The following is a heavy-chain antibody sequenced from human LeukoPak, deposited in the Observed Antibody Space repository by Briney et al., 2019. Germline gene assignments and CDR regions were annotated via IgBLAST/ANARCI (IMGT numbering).Heavy chain of an antibody. D-gene: IGHD2-15*01. V-gene: IGHV4-39*01. J-gene: IGHJ5*02. CDR1: GGSISSSSYY. Sequence: SVTLSLTCTVSGGSISSSSYYWGWIRQPPGKGLEWIGSIYYSGSTYYNPSLKSRVTISVDTSKNQFSLKLSSVTAADTAVYYCASTKIVGYCSGGSCLRNWFDPWGQGTLVTVSS. CDR3: ASTKIVGYCSGGSCLRNWFDP. CDR2: IYYSGST.